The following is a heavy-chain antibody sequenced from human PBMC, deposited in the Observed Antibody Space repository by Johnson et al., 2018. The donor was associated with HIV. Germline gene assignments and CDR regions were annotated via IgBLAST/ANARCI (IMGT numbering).Heavy chain of an antibody. CDR3: ARGGYCSGGRCYSIHAFDI. Sequence: MLLVESGGGLVQPGGSLRLSCTASGFTFSSYWMNWVRQAPGKGLEWVANIKSDGSEKHFVDSVKGRFTIYRDNAKNSLYMQMSSLRAEDTAMYYCARGGYCSGGRCYSIHAFDILGQGTMVTVSS. CDR1: GFTFSSYW. CDR2: IKSDGSEK. D-gene: IGHD2-15*01. V-gene: IGHV3-7*04. J-gene: IGHJ3*02.